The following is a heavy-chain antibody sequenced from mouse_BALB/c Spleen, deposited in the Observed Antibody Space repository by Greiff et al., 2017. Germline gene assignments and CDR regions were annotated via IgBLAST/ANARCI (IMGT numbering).Heavy chain of an antibody. CDR3: ARAIYYGSSYRFAY. D-gene: IGHD1-1*01. CDR1: GFNIKDYY. CDR2: IDPENGNT. J-gene: IGHJ3*01. Sequence: VQLKESGAELVRPGALVKLSCKASGFNIKDYYMHWVKQRPEQGLEWIGWIDPENGNTIYDPKFQGKASITADTSSNTAYLQLSSLTSEDTAVYYCARAIYYGSSYRFAYWGQGTLVTVSA. V-gene: IGHV14-1*02.